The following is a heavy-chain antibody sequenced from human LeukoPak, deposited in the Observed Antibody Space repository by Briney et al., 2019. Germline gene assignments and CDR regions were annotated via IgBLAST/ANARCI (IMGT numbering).Heavy chain of an antibody. CDR1: GGSITSAV. CDR3: ARDVKSSAGPPSRSASDC. J-gene: IGHJ4*02. D-gene: IGHD6-13*01. Sequence: SETLTFTFSGSGGSITSAVWNWLRQPAGKGLEWIGRIYSTGSTNYNPSLKSRATMSVDTSKNQFSLKLSSVTAADTAVYYCARDVKSSAGPPSRSASDCWGQGTLVTVSS. CDR2: IYSTGST. V-gene: IGHV4-4*07.